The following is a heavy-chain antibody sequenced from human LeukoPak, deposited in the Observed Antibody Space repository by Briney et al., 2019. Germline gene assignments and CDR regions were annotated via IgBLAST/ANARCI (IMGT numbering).Heavy chain of an antibody. V-gene: IGHV4-34*01. J-gene: IGHJ6*02. CDR3: ARDTSRESSSSGGMDV. CDR1: GGSFSGYY. Sequence: SETLSLTCAVYGGSFSGYYWSWIRQPPGKGLEWIGEINHSGSTNYNPSLKSRVTISVDTSKNQFSLKLSSVTAADTAVYYCARDTSRESSSSGGMDVWGQGTTVTVSS. CDR2: INHSGST. D-gene: IGHD6-6*01.